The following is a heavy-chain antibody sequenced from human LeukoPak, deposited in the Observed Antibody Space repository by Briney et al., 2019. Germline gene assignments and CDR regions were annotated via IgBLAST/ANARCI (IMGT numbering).Heavy chain of an antibody. CDR1: GGSISTSFYY. D-gene: IGHD3-22*01. V-gene: IGHV4-39*07. Sequence: PSETLSLTFTVSGGSISTSFYYWGWIRQPPGKGLEWIGSVYYSGSTYSNPSLKSRVTISVDTSKNQFSLKLSSVTAADTAVYYCARVSRITMTRKTAFDIWGQGTMVTVSS. CDR2: VYYSGST. J-gene: IGHJ3*02. CDR3: ARVSRITMTRKTAFDI.